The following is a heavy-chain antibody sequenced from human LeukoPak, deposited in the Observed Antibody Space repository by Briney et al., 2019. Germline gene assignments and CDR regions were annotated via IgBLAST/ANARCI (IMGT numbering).Heavy chain of an antibody. Sequence: GGSLRLSCVASGFTFSNFAMSWVRQAPGKGLEWVSYINIDSITVNYADSVKGRFTISRDNAKNSLYLQMNSLRAEDTAVYYCSTAKFDNWGQGTLVTVSS. CDR2: INIDSITV. CDR3: STAKFDN. V-gene: IGHV3-48*01. J-gene: IGHJ4*02. CDR1: GFTFSNFA.